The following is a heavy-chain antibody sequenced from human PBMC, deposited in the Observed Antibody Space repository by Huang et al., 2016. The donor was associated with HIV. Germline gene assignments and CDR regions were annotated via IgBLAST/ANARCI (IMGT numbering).Heavy chain of an antibody. CDR2: IAYDVSSK. Sequence: QVQLVESGGGVVQHGRSLRLSCAAFGFTFNKFDMHWVRQAQGKWRVWEAIIAYDVSSKDHADAVKGRFTISRDNSKNTVNMKKNSLRVEETAVDYCAKDGRGSETYYDYFEYWGQGTLVTVSS. D-gene: IGHD1-26*01. CDR3: AKDGRGSETYYDYFEY. J-gene: IGHJ4*02. V-gene: IGHV3-30*18. CDR1: GFTFNKFD.